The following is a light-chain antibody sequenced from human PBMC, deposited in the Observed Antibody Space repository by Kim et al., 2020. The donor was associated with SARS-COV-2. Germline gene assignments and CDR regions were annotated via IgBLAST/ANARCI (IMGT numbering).Light chain of an antibody. Sequence: ASVGDRVTITCRASQDISSYLAWYQLKPGKAPKLLIYAASSLQRGVPSRFSGSGSGTDFTLTVTSLQPEDVATYYCQKCDSAPWTFGQGTKVDIK. CDR1: QDISSY. V-gene: IGKV1-27*01. CDR3: QKCDSAPWT. J-gene: IGKJ1*01. CDR2: AAS.